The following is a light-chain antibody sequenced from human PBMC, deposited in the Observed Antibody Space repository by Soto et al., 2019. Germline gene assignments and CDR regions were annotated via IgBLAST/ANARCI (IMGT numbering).Light chain of an antibody. J-gene: IGLJ2*01. Sequence: QSVLTQPPSVSGAPGQRVTISCTGSSSNIGAGYDVHWYQQLPATAPKLLIYGNSNRPSGVPDRFSGSKSGTSASLAITGLQAEDEADSYCQSYDSSLSGDVVFGGGTKVTVL. V-gene: IGLV1-40*01. CDR2: GNS. CDR3: QSYDSSLSGDVV. CDR1: SSNIGAGYD.